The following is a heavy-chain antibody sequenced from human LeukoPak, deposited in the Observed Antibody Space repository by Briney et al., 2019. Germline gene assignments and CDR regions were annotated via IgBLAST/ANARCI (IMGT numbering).Heavy chain of an antibody. V-gene: IGHV5-51*01. J-gene: IGHJ3*02. CDR3: ARYLDCSSTSCYTGTHDAFDI. Sequence: GESLKISCKGSGYSFTSYWIGWVRQMPGKGLEWMGIIYPGDSDTRYSPSFQGQVTISADKSISTAYLQWSSLKASDTAMYCCARYLDCSSTSCYTGTHDAFDIWGQGTMVTVSS. D-gene: IGHD2-2*02. CDR2: IYPGDSDT. CDR1: GYSFTSYW.